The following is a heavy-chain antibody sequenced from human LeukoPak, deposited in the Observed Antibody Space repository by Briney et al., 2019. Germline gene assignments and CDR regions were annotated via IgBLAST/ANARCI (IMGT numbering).Heavy chain of an antibody. CDR3: VQGGWLPPHPPHYYYGMDV. V-gene: IGHV3-23*01. D-gene: IGHD6-19*01. CDR1: GFTFSSYA. CDR2: ISGSGGST. J-gene: IGHJ6*02. Sequence: GGSLRLSCAASGFTFSSYAMSWVRQAPGKGLEWVSAISGSGGSTYYADSVKGRFTISRDNSKNTLYLQMNSLRAEDTAVYYCVQGGWLPPHPPHYYYGMDVWGQGTTVTVSS.